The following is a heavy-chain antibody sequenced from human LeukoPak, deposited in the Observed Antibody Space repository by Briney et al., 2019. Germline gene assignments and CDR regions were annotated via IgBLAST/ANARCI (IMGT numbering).Heavy chain of an antibody. CDR2: ISNSGSYI. Sequence: GGSLRLSCAASAFTFSSYSMNWVRQAPGKGLEWVSSISNSGSYIYYADSVKGRFTISRDNDKHTMYMQMNSLRAEDKAVYYCARDLSWTYYDILTGYYREGGAFDIWGQGTMVTVSS. D-gene: IGHD3-9*01. CDR3: ARDLSWTYYDILTGYYREGGAFDI. V-gene: IGHV3-21*01. J-gene: IGHJ3*02. CDR1: AFTFSSYS.